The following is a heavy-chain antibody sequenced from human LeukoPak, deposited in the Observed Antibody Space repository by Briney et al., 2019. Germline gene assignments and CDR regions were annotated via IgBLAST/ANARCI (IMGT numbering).Heavy chain of an antibody. D-gene: IGHD6-13*01. J-gene: IGHJ4*02. CDR2: IYYSGST. CDR1: GDSLSSYY. CDR3: ARNLIPEQLVLNF. Sequence: SEALSLTCSVSGDSLSSYYWNWIRQPPGKGLEWIGYIYYSGSTNYNPSLKSRVTISVDTSKNQFTLNLKSVTPEDTAVYYCARNLIPEQLVLNFWGQGTLVTVSS. V-gene: IGHV4-59*01.